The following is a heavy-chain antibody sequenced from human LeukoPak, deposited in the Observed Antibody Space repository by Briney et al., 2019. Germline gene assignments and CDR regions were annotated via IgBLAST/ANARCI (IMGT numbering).Heavy chain of an antibody. D-gene: IGHD2-21*01. V-gene: IGHV4-38-2*02. CDR2: IYHSGPT. Sequence: SETLSLTCSVSSFSISSGHYWGWIQQPPGKGLEWIGSIYHSGPTYYNPSLKSRVTISVDTSKNHFSLTLTSVTAADTAVYYCARDVDRFDYWGQGTLVTVSS. J-gene: IGHJ4*02. CDR3: ARDVDRFDY. CDR1: SFSISSGHY.